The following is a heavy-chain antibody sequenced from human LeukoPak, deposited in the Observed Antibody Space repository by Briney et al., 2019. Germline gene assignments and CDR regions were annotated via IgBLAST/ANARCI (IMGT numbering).Heavy chain of an antibody. CDR3: ARHLRPGYSGYDSAFDY. CDR2: FYNSGST. V-gene: IGHV4-59*08. CDR1: GGSIRSYY. J-gene: IGHJ4*02. Sequence: SETLSLTCTVTGGSIRSYYWSWIRQAPGKGLEWIGYFYNSGSTNYNPSLKSRVTISVDTSKNQLSLKLNPVTATDTAVYYCARHLRPGYSGYDSAFDYWGQGSLVIVSS. D-gene: IGHD5-12*01.